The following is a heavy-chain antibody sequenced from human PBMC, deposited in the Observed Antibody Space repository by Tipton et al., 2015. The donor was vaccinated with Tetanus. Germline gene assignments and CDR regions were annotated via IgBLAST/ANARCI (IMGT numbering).Heavy chain of an antibody. V-gene: IGHV4-39*01. CDR2: IYYSGST. CDR3: ARGNYGDYRIFGTLPPLFDY. J-gene: IGHJ4*02. CDR1: GGSISSSSYY. D-gene: IGHD4-17*01. Sequence: TLSLTCTVSGGSISSSSYYWGWIRQPPGKGLEWIGSIYYSGSTYYNPSLKSRVTISVDTSKNQFSLKLSSVTAAGTAVYYCARGNYGDYRIFGTLPPLFDYWGQGTLVTVPS.